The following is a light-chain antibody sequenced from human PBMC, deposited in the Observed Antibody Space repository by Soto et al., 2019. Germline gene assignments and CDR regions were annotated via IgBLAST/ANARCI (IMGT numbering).Light chain of an antibody. V-gene: IGKV3-20*01. Sequence: EMVLTQSPGTLSLSLGARATLSCRASQSLRTNSLAWYQQKPGQAPRLLISGVYSRAAGIPDRFSGSGSGTDFTLTISRLEPEDFAVYDGQQYDTSPRTFGQGTRLEIK. CDR1: QSLRTNS. J-gene: IGKJ5*01. CDR2: GVY. CDR3: QQYDTSPRT.